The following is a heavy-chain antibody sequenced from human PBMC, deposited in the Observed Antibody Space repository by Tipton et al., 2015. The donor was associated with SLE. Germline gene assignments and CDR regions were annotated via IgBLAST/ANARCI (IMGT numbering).Heavy chain of an antibody. D-gene: IGHD3-3*01. CDR1: GGSISSYY. Sequence: TLSLTCTVSGGSISSYYWSWIRQPPGKGLEWIGYIYYSGSTNYNPSLKSRVTISVDTSKNQFSLKLSSVTAADTAVYYCARPGFLALGDAFDIWGQGTMVTVSS. J-gene: IGHJ3*02. CDR3: ARPGFLALGDAFDI. CDR2: IYYSGST. V-gene: IGHV4-59*08.